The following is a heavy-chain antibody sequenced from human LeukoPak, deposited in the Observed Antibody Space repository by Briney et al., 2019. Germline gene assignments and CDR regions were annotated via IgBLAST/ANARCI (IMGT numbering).Heavy chain of an antibody. D-gene: IGHD3-9*01. V-gene: IGHV3-23*01. Sequence: GGSLRLSCAASEFTFSRYTMNWVRQAPGKGPEWVSTISGSGGSTYYADSVKGRFTISRDNSKNTLYLQTNSLRAEDTAVYHCAKDLRLRYFTYWGQGTLVTVSS. CDR1: EFTFSRYT. CDR2: ISGSGGST. CDR3: AKDLRLRYFTY. J-gene: IGHJ4*02.